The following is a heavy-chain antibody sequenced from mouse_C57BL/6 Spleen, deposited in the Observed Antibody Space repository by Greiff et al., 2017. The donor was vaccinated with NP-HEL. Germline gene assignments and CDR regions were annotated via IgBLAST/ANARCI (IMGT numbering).Heavy chain of an antibody. V-gene: IGHV1-85*01. Sequence: QVTLKVSGPELVKPGASVKLSCKASGYTFTSYDINWVKQRPGQGLEWIGWIYPRDGSTKYNEKFKGKATLTVDTSSSTSYIELHSLTSEDSAVYFCAKEGDYYAMDYWGQGTSVTVSS. CDR3: AKEGDYYAMDY. CDR2: IYPRDGST. CDR1: GYTFTSYD. J-gene: IGHJ4*01.